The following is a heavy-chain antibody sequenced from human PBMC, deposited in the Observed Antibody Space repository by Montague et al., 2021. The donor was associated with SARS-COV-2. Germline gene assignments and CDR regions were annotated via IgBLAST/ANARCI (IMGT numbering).Heavy chain of an antibody. J-gene: IGHJ3*01. CDR2: IYYSGST. D-gene: IGHD6-19*01. CDR3: ANRGAYSSGWYPCAFYL. Sequence: SETLSLTCTVSGASISSYYWSWIRQPPGPGLELIWFIYYSGSTNSNPSLKLRVPISVDTSKNQFSLRLSSVTAADTAVYFCANRGAYSSGWYPCAFYLWGQGTMVTVSS. V-gene: IGHV4-59*08. CDR1: GASISSYY.